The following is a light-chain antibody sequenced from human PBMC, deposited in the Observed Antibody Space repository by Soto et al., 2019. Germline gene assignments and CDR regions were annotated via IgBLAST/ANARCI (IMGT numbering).Light chain of an antibody. CDR2: GNN. CDR1: SSNIGAGYD. Sequence: QSVLTQPPSVSGAPGQRVTFSCTGNSSNIGAGYDVHWYHQLPGAAPRLIIYGNNNRPSGVPDRFSGSKSGTSASLAITGLQAEDEADYYCQSYDISLSGVVFRGGTQLTVL. J-gene: IGLJ7*01. CDR3: QSYDISLSGVV. V-gene: IGLV1-40*01.